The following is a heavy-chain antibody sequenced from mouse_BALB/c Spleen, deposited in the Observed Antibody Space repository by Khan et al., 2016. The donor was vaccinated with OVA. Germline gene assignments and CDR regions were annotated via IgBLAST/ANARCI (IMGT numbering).Heavy chain of an antibody. Sequence: EVKLLESGPGLVKPSQSLSLTCTVTGYSITSGYAWNWIRQFPGNKLEWMGYISYSGVTSYTPSLKSRISITRDKSKHPFFLQLNSVTTEDTATYYCARGNYYGYYFDYWGQGTTLTVSA. CDR3: ARGNYYGYYFDY. CDR2: ISYSGVT. V-gene: IGHV3-2*02. CDR1: GYSITSGYA. D-gene: IGHD1-1*01. J-gene: IGHJ2*01.